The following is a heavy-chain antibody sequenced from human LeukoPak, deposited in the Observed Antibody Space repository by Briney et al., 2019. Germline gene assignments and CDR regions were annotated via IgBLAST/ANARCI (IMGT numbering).Heavy chain of an antibody. CDR3: AKSHYYDSTGYYYYYYGMDV. CDR2: ISNNGGYT. CDR1: GFTFSSSA. D-gene: IGHD3-22*01. J-gene: IGHJ6*02. V-gene: IGHV3-23*01. Sequence: PGGSLRLSCAASGFTFSSSAMSWVRQAPGKGLEWVSAISNNGGYTYYADSVQGRFTISRDNSKSTLCLQMNSLRAEDTAVYYCAKSHYYDSTGYYYYYYGMDVWGQGTTVTVSS.